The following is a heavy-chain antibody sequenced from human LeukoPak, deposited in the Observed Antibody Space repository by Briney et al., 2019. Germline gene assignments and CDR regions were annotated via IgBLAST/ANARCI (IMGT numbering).Heavy chain of an antibody. CDR3: ARVTLVDTAMYYYGMDV. D-gene: IGHD5-18*01. J-gene: IGHJ6*02. V-gene: IGHV4-59*01. CDR2: ISYSGRT. Sequence: KPSETLSLTCTVSGGSISSYSWSWIRQPPGKGLEWIGYISYSGRTTYNPSLKSRVTMSVDTSTNQFSLKVTSVTAADTAVYYCARVTLVDTAMYYYGMDVWGQGTTVTVSS. CDR1: GGSISSYS.